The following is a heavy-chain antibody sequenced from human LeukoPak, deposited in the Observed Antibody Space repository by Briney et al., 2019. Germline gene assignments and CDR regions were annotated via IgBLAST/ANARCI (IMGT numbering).Heavy chain of an antibody. Sequence: PSETLSLTCTVSGYSISSGFYWGWIRQPPGKGLEWIGSIYHSGSTYYCPSLKSRVTISVDTSKNQFSLKLSSVTAADTAFYYCARYIVSYPHDAFDIWGQGTMVTVSS. CDR3: ARYIVSYPHDAFDI. CDR2: IYHSGST. V-gene: IGHV4-38-2*02. J-gene: IGHJ3*02. CDR1: GYSISSGFY. D-gene: IGHD1-26*01.